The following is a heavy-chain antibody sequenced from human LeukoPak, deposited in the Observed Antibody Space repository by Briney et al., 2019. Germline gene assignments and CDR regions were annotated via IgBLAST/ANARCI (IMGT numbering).Heavy chain of an antibody. V-gene: IGHV3-23*01. D-gene: IGHD6-19*01. CDR1: GFTFSSYA. Sequence: GGSLRLSCAASGFTFSSYAMSWVRQAPGKGLEWVSAISGSGGSTYYADSVKGRFTISRDNSKNTLYLQLNSLRAEDTAVYYCAKDTNSMIFGYSSGWYVLDYWGQGTLVTVSS. CDR3: AKDTNSMIFGYSSGWYVLDY. CDR2: ISGSGGST. J-gene: IGHJ4*02.